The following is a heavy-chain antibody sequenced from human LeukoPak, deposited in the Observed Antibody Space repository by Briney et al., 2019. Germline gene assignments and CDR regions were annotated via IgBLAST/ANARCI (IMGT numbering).Heavy chain of an antibody. CDR1: GDSLTSGSRY. J-gene: IGHJ6*04. V-gene: IGHV4-61*09. CDR3: ARCMSELDYGDYAYYYHMDV. Sequence: PSETLSLTCTVSGDSLTSGSRYWRWIRQPAGKGLECIGHFYSSTRTTYNPSLESRVTISGDTAKNQFSLKLDSVTAADTAVYFCARCMSELDYGDYAYYYHMDVWGKGTTVTVSS. CDR2: FYSSTRT. D-gene: IGHD4-17*01.